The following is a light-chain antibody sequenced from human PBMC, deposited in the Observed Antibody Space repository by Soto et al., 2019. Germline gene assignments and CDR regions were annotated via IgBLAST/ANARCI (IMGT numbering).Light chain of an antibody. Sequence: EIVLTQSPGTLSLSPGERATLSCRASQSIGSGYLAWYQQSPGQAPRLLVYGASSRATGTPDRFSGSGSGTDFTLTISRLEPEDFAVYYCQQYGSSPPATFGQGTKLEI. V-gene: IGKV3-20*01. CDR3: QQYGSSPPAT. CDR1: QSIGSGY. J-gene: IGKJ2*01. CDR2: GAS.